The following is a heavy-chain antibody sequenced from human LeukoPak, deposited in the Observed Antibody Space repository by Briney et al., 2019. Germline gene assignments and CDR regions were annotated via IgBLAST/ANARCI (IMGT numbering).Heavy chain of an antibody. CDR3: ARDHSNYYYYMTS. CDR1: GIILSSYW. V-gene: IGHV3-7*03. CDR2: IKQDGSEK. D-gene: IGHD2/OR15-2a*01. Sequence: GGSLRLSCAASGIILSSYWMSWVRQAPGKGLEWVANIKQDGSEKWYVDSVKGRFTISRDNAKNSLYLQMNSLRAEDTALYYCARDHSNYYYYMTSGAKGPRSPSP. J-gene: IGHJ6*03.